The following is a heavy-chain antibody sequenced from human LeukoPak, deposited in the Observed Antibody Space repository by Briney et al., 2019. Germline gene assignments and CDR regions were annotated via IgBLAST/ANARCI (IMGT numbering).Heavy chain of an antibody. CDR3: VTCNWGYDVDY. Sequence: PGGSLRLSCAVSGFTFRSYWMSWVRQAPGKGLEWVASMKQDGSEIYYVDTVKGRFTISRDNAKNALYLQMNSLRAEDTAVYYCVTCNWGYDVDYWGQGTLVTVSS. D-gene: IGHD7-27*01. J-gene: IGHJ4*02. CDR1: GFTFRSYW. V-gene: IGHV3-7*01. CDR2: MKQDGSEI.